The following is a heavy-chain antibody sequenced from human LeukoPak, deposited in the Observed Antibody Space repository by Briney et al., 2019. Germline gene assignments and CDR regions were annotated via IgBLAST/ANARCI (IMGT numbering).Heavy chain of an antibody. CDR1: GFTFTGYY. CDR2: MYFNSGAT. CDR3: AREGSSGQDWYAFDV. Sequence: GGSVRVSCKASGFTFTGYYVQWLRQAPGQGLEWVGWMYFNSGATRYAPKFQGRVTMTRDTSISTAYMELSSLRPDDTAMYYCAREGSSGQDWYAFDVWGQETMVTVSS. J-gene: IGHJ3*01. D-gene: IGHD1-26*01. V-gene: IGHV1-2*02.